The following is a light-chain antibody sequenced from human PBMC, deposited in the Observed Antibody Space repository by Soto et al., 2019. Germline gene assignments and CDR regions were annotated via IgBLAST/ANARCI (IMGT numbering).Light chain of an antibody. CDR2: RNN. CDR3: ASWDAGVSGPA. V-gene: IGLV1-47*01. CDR1: SSNIGSKY. J-gene: IGLJ2*01. Sequence: QSVLTQPPSASGTPGQRVTISCSGSSSNIGSKYVYWYQQLPGTAPKLLMYRNNQRPSGVPDRFSGSKSGPSASLAISGRRSEDEAEYYCASWDAGVSGPAFGGGTKLTVL.